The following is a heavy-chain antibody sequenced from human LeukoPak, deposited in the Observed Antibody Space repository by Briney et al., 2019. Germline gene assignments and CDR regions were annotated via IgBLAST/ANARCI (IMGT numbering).Heavy chain of an antibody. CDR1: GGTFSSYA. Sequence: SVKVSCKASGGTFSSYAISWVRQAPGQGLEWMGGIIPIFGTANYAQKFQGRVTITADESTSTAYMELSSLRSEDTAVYYCARTPAAAPYYFDYWGQGTLISVSS. CDR3: ARTPAAAPYYFDY. D-gene: IGHD2-2*01. CDR2: IIPIFGTA. V-gene: IGHV1-69*01. J-gene: IGHJ4*02.